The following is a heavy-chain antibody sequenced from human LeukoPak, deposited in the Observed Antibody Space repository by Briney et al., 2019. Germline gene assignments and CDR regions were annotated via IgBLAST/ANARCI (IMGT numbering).Heavy chain of an antibody. CDR2: IYYSGST. Sequence: NPSETLSLTCTVSGGSISSSSYYWGWIRQPPGKGLEWIGSIYYSGSTYYNPSLKSRVTISVDTSENQFSLKLSSVTAADTAVYYCARHQQFRSSWYYYGMDVWGQGTTVTVSS. J-gene: IGHJ6*02. CDR1: GGSISSSSYY. CDR3: ARHQQFRSSWYYYGMDV. D-gene: IGHD6-6*01. V-gene: IGHV4-39*01.